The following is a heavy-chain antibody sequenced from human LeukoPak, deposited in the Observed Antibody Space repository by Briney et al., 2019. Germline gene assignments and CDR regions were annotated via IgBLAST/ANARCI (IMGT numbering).Heavy chain of an antibody. CDR3: AKLAKYFYGSETYYFFEH. Sequence: GGSRRLSCAASGFTFSSYGMSWVRQAPGKGMEWVSAISGSGGSTYYADSVKGRFTISRDNSKNTLYLQMNSLRVEDTAVYYCAKLAKYFYGSETYYFFEHWGQGTPVTASS. J-gene: IGHJ4*02. CDR1: GFTFSSYG. V-gene: IGHV3-23*01. D-gene: IGHD3-10*01. CDR2: ISGSGGST.